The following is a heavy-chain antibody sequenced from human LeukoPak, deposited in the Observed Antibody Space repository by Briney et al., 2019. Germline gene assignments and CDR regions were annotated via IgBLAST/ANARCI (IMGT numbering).Heavy chain of an antibody. J-gene: IGHJ4*02. CDR2: FYYSGST. D-gene: IGHD4-11*01. CDR3: ARYRNPGVDY. CDR1: GDSISSSSYS. V-gene: IGHV4-39*07. Sequence: PSETLSLTCTVSGDSISSSSYSWGWIRQPPGKGLGWIVSFYYSGSTYYNPSLKSRVTISVDTSKNQFSLKLSSVTAADTAVYYCARYRNPGVDYWGQGTLVTVSS.